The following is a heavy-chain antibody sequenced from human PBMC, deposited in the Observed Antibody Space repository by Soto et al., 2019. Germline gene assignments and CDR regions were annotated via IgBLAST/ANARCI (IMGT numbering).Heavy chain of an antibody. Sequence: SETLSLTCAVSGGSISSGGYSWSWIRQPPGKGLEGIWYIYHSGSTYYNPSLKSRVTISVDRSKNQFSLKLSSVTAADTAVYYCARGYGSGSYPYYYYGMDVWGQGTTVTVSS. CDR1: GGSISSGGYS. J-gene: IGHJ6*02. CDR3: ARGYGSGSYPYYYYGMDV. D-gene: IGHD3-10*01. V-gene: IGHV4-30-2*01. CDR2: IYHSGST.